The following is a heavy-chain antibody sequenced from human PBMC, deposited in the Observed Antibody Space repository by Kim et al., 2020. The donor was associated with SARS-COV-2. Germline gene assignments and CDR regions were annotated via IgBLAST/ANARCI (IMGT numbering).Heavy chain of an antibody. D-gene: IGHD6-13*01. Sequence: KFQGRVTMTRDTSTSTVYMELSSLRSEDTAVYYCARESSSSWHRYYGMDVWGQGTTVTVSS. V-gene: IGHV1-46*01. CDR3: ARESSSSWHRYYGMDV. J-gene: IGHJ6*02.